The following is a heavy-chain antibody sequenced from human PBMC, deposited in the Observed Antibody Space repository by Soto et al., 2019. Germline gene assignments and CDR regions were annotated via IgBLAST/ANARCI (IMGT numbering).Heavy chain of an antibody. V-gene: IGHV3-23*01. J-gene: IGHJ4*02. D-gene: IGHD3-9*01. CDR1: GFTFSSYA. CDR3: AKGNYDILTGYARAFFFDY. CDR2: ISGSGGST. Sequence: PGGSLRLSCAASGFTFSSYAMSWVRQAPGKGLEWVSAISGSGGSTYYADSVKGRFTISRDNSKNTLYLQMNSLRAEDTAVYYCAKGNYDILTGYARAFFFDYWGQGTLVTVPQ.